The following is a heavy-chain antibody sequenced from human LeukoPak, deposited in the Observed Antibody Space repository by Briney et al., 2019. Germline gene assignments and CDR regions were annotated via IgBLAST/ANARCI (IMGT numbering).Heavy chain of an antibody. Sequence: GGSLRLSCAASGFTFGNYAMTWVRQAPRKGLEWVSGISGSGGNTYYADSVKGRFTISRDNSKNTMYLQMNSLRDEDTARYYCAKETAVMGPYDHWGQGTLVTVSS. J-gene: IGHJ4*02. CDR1: GFTFGNYA. V-gene: IGHV3-23*01. CDR3: AKETAVMGPYDH. CDR2: ISGSGGNT. D-gene: IGHD3-16*01.